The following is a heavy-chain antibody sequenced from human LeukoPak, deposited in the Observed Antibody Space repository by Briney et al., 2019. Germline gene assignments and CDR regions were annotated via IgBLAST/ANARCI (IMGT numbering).Heavy chain of an antibody. J-gene: IGHJ3*02. CDR1: GFTFSSYD. Sequence: GGSLRLSCAASGFTFSSYDMHWVRQATGKGLEWVSAIGTAGDPYYPGSVKGRFTISRENAKNSLYLQMNSLRAGDTAVHYCARGRSSWDAFDIWGQGTMVTVSS. D-gene: IGHD6-13*01. V-gene: IGHV3-13*05. CDR2: IGTAGDP. CDR3: ARGRSSWDAFDI.